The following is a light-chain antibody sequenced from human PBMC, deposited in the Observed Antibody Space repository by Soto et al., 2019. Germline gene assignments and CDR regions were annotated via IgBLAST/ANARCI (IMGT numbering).Light chain of an antibody. Sequence: EIVLTQSPGTLSLSPGERATLSYRASQSVSSSYLAWYQQKPGQAPRLLIYGASSRATGIPDRFSGSGSGTDFTLTISRLEPEDFAVYYCQQYGSSLLTFGQGTKVEIK. CDR1: QSVSSSY. J-gene: IGKJ1*01. V-gene: IGKV3-20*01. CDR2: GAS. CDR3: QQYGSSLLT.